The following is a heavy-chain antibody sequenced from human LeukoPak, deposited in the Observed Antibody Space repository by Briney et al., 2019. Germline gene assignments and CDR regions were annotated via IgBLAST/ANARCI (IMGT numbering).Heavy chain of an antibody. V-gene: IGHV1-69*13. Sequence: ASVKVSCKASGGTFSSYAISWVRQAPGQGLEWMGGIIPIFGTANYAQKFQGRVTITADESTSTAYMELSSLRSEDTAVYYCARESEGYYCDSSGYYYWGQGTLVTVSS. D-gene: IGHD3-22*01. J-gene: IGHJ4*02. CDR1: GGTFSSYA. CDR2: IIPIFGTA. CDR3: ARESEGYYCDSSGYYY.